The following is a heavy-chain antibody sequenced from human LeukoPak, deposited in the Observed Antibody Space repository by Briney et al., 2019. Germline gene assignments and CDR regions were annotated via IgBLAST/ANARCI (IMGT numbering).Heavy chain of an antibody. J-gene: IGHJ4*02. CDR1: GGSFSGYY. CDR3: ARSPSGWELRFDY. CDR2: INHSGST. Sequence: SETLSLTCAVYGGSFSGYYWSWIRQPPGKGLEWIGEINHSGSTNYNPSLKSRVTISVDTSKNQFSLKLSSVTAADTAVYYCARSPSGWELRFDYWGQGTLVTVSS. D-gene: IGHD1-26*01. V-gene: IGHV4-34*01.